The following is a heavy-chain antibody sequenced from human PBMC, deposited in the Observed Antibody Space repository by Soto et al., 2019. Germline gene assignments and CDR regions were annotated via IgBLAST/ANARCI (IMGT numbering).Heavy chain of an antibody. CDR1: EGSIDTAGCY. Sequence: SETLSHSCTIAEGSIDTAGCYWNWVRHSPGTGLEWIGYIFYSGTTYYNPSLESRLTMSLDKSKNHFSLRLSSVTAADTAYYYCARSFYDLSTATGGHWFDPWGQGTLVTVSS. D-gene: IGHD3-9*01. CDR3: ARSFYDLSTATGGHWFDP. V-gene: IGHV4-31*03. CDR2: IFYSGTT. J-gene: IGHJ5*02.